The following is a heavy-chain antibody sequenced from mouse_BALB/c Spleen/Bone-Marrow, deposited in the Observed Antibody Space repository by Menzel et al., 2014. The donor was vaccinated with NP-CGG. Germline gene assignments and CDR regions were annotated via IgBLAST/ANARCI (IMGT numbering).Heavy chain of an antibody. D-gene: IGHD1-2*01. CDR1: GFDFSRYW. CDR3: ARLGYYGSFAY. J-gene: IGHJ3*01. CDR2: INPDSNTI. Sequence: EVQGVESGGGLVQPGGSLKLSCAAPGFDFSRYWMSWVRQAPGKGLEWIGEINPDSNTINYTPSLKDKFIISRDNAKNTLYLQMSKVRSEDTALYYCARLGYYGSFAYWGQGTLVTVSA. V-gene: IGHV4-1*02.